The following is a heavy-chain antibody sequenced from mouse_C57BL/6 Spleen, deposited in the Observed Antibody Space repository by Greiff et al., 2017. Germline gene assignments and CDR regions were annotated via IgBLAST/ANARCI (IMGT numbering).Heavy chain of an antibody. CDR1: GFTFSDFY. V-gene: IGHV7-1*01. D-gene: IGHD2-4*01. CDR3: ARSLYDYDGYWYFDV. J-gene: IGHJ1*03. Sequence: EVQRVESGGGLVQSGRSLRLSCATSGFTFSDFYMEWVRQAPGKGLEWIAASRNKANDYTTEYSASVKGRFIVSRDTSQSILYLQMNALGVEDPAIYYCARSLYDYDGYWYFDVWGTGTTVTVSS. CDR2: SRNKANDYTT.